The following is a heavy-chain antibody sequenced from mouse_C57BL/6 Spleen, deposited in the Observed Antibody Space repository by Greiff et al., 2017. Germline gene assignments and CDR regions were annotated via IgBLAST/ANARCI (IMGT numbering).Heavy chain of an antibody. CDR3: ARSVYYDYDVGGYYAMDY. CDR2: INPNNGGT. V-gene: IGHV1-18*01. Sequence: EVQLQQSGPELVKPGASVKIPCKASGYTFTDYNMDWVKQSHGKSLEWIGDINPNNGGTIYNQKFKGKATLTVDKSSSTAYMELRSLTSEDTAVYYCARSVYYDYDVGGYYAMDYWGQGTSVTVSS. CDR1: GYTFTDYN. D-gene: IGHD2-4*01. J-gene: IGHJ4*01.